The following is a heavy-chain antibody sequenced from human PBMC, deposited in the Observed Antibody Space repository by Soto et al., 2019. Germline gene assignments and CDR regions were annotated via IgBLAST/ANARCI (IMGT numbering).Heavy chain of an antibody. D-gene: IGHD2-2*01. J-gene: IGHJ6*02. CDR3: TVMSSSWYHYYGMGV. V-gene: IGHV1-8*01. CDR1: GYTFTSYD. Sequence: ASVKVSCKASGYTFTSYDINWVRQATGQGLEWMGRMNPNSGNTGYAQNFQGRVSMTRNTSISTAYMELSSLRFEDTAVYYCTVMSSSWYHYYGMGVWGQGTRVTVSS. CDR2: MNPNSGNT.